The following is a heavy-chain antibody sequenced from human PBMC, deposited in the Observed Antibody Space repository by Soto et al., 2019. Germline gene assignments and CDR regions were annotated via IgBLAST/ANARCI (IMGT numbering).Heavy chain of an antibody. D-gene: IGHD3-22*01. CDR1: GFTVSSNY. CDR2: IYSGGST. Sequence: GGSLRLSCAASGFTVSSNYMSWVRQAPGKGLEWVSVIYSGGSTYYADSVKGRFTISRDNSKNTLYLQMNSLRAEDTAVYYCARETYYYDSSRFRTATIGAFDIWGQGTMVTVSS. CDR3: ARETYYYDSSRFRTATIGAFDI. J-gene: IGHJ3*02. V-gene: IGHV3-66*01.